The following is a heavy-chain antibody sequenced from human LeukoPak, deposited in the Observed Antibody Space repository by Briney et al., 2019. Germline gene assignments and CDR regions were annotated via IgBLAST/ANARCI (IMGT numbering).Heavy chain of an antibody. V-gene: IGHV1-2*02. J-gene: IGHJ5*02. Sequence: GASVKVSCKASGYTFTGYYMHWVRQAPGQGLEWMGWINPNSGGTNYAQKFQGRVTMTRDTSISTAYMELSRLRSDDTAVYYCARERSETTNWFDRWGQGTLVTVSS. D-gene: IGHD1-1*01. CDR1: GYTFTGYY. CDR2: INPNSGGT. CDR3: ARERSETTNWFDR.